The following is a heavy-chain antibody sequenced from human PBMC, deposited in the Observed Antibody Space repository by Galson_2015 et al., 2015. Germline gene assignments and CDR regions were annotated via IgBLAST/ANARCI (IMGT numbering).Heavy chain of an antibody. J-gene: IGHJ3*02. Sequence: SLRLSCAASGFTFSSYAMSWVRQAPGKGLEWVSAISGSGGSTYYADSVKGRFTISRDNSKNTLYLQMNSLRAEDTAVYYCAESPTADDDFDIWGQGTLVTVSS. CDR2: ISGSGGST. D-gene: IGHD1-26*01. V-gene: IGHV3-23*01. CDR3: AESPTADDDFDI. CDR1: GFTFSSYA.